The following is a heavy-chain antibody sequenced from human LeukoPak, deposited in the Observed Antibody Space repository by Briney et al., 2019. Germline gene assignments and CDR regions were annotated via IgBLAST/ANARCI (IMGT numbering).Heavy chain of an antibody. D-gene: IGHD2-15*01. CDR1: VYAFVGYY. J-gene: IGHJ4*02. Sequence: ASVKVSCKASVYAFVGYYIHWVRQDPGQRLEWMGWINPNSGGTNYAQNFQGRVTMTRDTSVSTAYMELSSLRSGDTAVYYCARLADCSEPSCRSFDYGAQGPLVTVSS. CDR2: INPNSGGT. CDR3: ARLADCSEPSCRSFDY. V-gene: IGHV1-2*02.